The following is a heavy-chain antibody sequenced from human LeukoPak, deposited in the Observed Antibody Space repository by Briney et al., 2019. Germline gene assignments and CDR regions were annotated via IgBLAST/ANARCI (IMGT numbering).Heavy chain of an antibody. CDR2: ISAYNGDT. Sequence: AAVKVSCKASGYTFSSYGITWVRQAPGQGPEWMGWISAYNGDTNYAQKFQGRVTMTTDTSTSTAYMELRSLRSDDTAVYYCARGGVDSSGYYLITIDYWGQGIQVTVSS. CDR1: GYTFSSYG. D-gene: IGHD3-22*01. V-gene: IGHV1-18*01. CDR3: ARGGVDSSGYYLITIDY. J-gene: IGHJ4*02.